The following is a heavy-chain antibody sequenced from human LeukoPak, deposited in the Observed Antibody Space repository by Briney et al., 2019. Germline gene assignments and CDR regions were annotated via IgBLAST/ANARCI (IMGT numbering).Heavy chain of an antibody. Sequence: GGSLRLSCAASGFALSSYAMSWVRQGPGKGLEWVSAISVSGNTYHADSVKGRFTISRDSYKNTLYLQMNSLRAEDAAVYYCAKAPVTTCSGAYCYPFDYWGQGTLVTVSS. J-gene: IGHJ4*02. CDR3: AKAPVTTCSGAYCYPFDY. V-gene: IGHV3-23*01. CDR1: GFALSSYA. CDR2: ISVSGNT. D-gene: IGHD2-15*01.